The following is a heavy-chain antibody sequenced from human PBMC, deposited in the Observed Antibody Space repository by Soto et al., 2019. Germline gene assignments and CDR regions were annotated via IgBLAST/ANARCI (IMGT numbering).Heavy chain of an antibody. Sequence: LRLSCLASGFSFNSFNMNWIRRAPGRGLEGVASISVSGDNIYYGDSVQGRFTISRDNSKRSVFLDLSSLRVEDTAVYYCARDLGLLKSLFDYWGQGTLVTVSS. CDR3: ARDLGLLKSLFDY. CDR2: ISVSGDNI. V-gene: IGHV3-21*01. CDR1: GFSFNSFN. J-gene: IGHJ4*02. D-gene: IGHD3-16*01.